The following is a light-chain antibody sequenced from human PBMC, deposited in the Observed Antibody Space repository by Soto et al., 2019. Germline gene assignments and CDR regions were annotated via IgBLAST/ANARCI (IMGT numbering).Light chain of an antibody. J-gene: IGKJ3*01. Sequence: EIVLTQSPATLSLSPGERATLSCRASQSVSSYLAWYQQKPGQAPRLLIYDASNRATGIPARFSGSGSGTDFTLTSSSLEPEDFAVYYCQQRSNCEFTFGPGTKVDIK. CDR2: DAS. CDR1: QSVSSY. CDR3: QQRSNCEFT. V-gene: IGKV3-11*01.